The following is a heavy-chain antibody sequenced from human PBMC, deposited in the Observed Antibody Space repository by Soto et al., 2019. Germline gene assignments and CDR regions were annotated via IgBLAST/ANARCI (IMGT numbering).Heavy chain of an antibody. CDR1: GFTFSSYS. V-gene: IGHV3-21*04. CDR2: FSSSSSYI. D-gene: IGHD3-22*01. J-gene: IGHJ4*02. Sequence: PGGSLRLSCAASGFTFSSYSMNWVRQAPGKGLEWVSSFSSSSSYIYYADSVKGRFTISRDNSKNTLYLQMNSLRAEDTAVYYCAKVELYYYDSSGYYPRDPYYFDYWGQGTLVTVS. CDR3: AKVELYYYDSSGYYPRDPYYFDY.